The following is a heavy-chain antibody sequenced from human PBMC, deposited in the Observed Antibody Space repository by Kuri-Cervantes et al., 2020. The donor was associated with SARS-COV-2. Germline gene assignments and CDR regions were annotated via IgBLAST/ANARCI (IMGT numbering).Heavy chain of an antibody. CDR2: ISYDGSNK. Sequence: LSLICAVSGFTFSLYAMHWVRQAPGKGLEWVAVISYDGSNKYYADSLKGRFTFPRDISKDTLYLQMHSLRAEDTAVYYCARGVRGNWYSQHNYYYYMDVWGKGTTVTVSS. CDR1: GFTFSLYA. D-gene: IGHD2-15*01. CDR3: ARGVRGNWYSQHNYYYYMDV. V-gene: IGHV3-30*04. J-gene: IGHJ6*03.